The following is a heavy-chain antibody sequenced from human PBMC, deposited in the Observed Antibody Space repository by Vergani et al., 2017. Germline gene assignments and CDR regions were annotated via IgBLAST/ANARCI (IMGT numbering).Heavy chain of an antibody. D-gene: IGHD1-26*01. J-gene: IGHJ4*02. CDR2: INPNSGGT. Sequence: QVQLVQSGAEVKKPGASVKVSCKASGYTFTGYYMHWVRQAPGQGLEWMGWINPNSGGTNYAQEFQGRVTMTRDTSISTAYMELSRLRSDDTAVYYCARGGVGVTTHFDYWGQGTLVTVAS. CDR1: GYTFTGYY. V-gene: IGHV1-2*02. CDR3: ARGGVGVTTHFDY.